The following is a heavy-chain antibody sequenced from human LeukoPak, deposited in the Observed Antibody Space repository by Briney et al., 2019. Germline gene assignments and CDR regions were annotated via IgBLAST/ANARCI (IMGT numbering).Heavy chain of an antibody. D-gene: IGHD2-2*02. CDR1: GGSISSGSYY. Sequence: PSQTLSLTCTVSGGSISSGSYYWSWIRQPAGKGLEWIGRIYTSGSTNYNPSLKSRVTISVDTSKNQFSLKLSSVTAADTAVYYCAREDLIVVVPAAIRSYYYYYMDVWGKGTTVTVSS. J-gene: IGHJ6*03. CDR2: IYTSGST. CDR3: AREDLIVVVPAAIRSYYYYYMDV. V-gene: IGHV4-61*02.